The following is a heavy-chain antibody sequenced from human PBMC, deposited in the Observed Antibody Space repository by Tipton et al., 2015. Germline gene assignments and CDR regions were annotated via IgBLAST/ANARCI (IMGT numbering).Heavy chain of an antibody. CDR2: VNPSGGST. D-gene: IGHD7-27*01. J-gene: IGHJ6*02. CDR3: ARWGPYYSYGLDV. V-gene: IGHV1-46*01. CDR1: GGNFTTHV. Sequence: QLVQSGAEVKKPGSSVKVSCKASGGNFTTHVISWVRQAPGQGLEWMGLVNPSGGSTSYAQKFQGRVNMTTDTSTGTVYMELSSLRSEDTAVYYCARWGPYYSYGLDVWGQGTTVTVSS.